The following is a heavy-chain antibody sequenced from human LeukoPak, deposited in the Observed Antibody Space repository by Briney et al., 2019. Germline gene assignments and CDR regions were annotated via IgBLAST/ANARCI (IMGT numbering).Heavy chain of an antibody. J-gene: IGHJ4*02. D-gene: IGHD3-10*01. CDR1: GFTFSSYS. CDR3: AVLWFGESDLDY. Sequence: GGSLRLSCAASGFTFSSYSMNWVRQAPGKGLEWVSSISCSSSYIYYADSVKGRFTISRDNAKNSLYLQMNSLRAEDTAVYYCAVLWFGESDLDYWGQGTLVTVSS. V-gene: IGHV3-21*01. CDR2: ISCSSSYI.